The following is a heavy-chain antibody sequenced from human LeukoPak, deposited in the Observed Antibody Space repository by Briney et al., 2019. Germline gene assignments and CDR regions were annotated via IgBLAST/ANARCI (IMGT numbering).Heavy chain of an antibody. D-gene: IGHD3-3*01. V-gene: IGHV1-18*01. J-gene: IGHJ3*02. CDR1: GYTFTSYA. CDR3: ARRTIFGVLYAFDI. CDR2: ISAYNGNT. Sequence: GASVKVSCKASGYTFTSYAMNWVRQAPGQGLEWMGWISAYNGNTNYAQKLQGRVTMTTDTSTSTAYMELRSLRSDDTAVYYCARRTIFGVLYAFDIWGQGTMVTVSS.